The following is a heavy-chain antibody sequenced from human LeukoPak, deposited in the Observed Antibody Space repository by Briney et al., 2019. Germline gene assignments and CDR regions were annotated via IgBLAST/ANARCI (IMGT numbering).Heavy chain of an antibody. CDR3: ARGNVAAAGPVSNSDY. V-gene: IGHV3-21*01. D-gene: IGHD6-13*01. J-gene: IGHJ4*02. CDR1: GFTFSSYS. CDR2: ISSSSSYI. Sequence: GGSLRLSCAASGFTFSSYSMNWVRQAPGKGLEWVSSISSSSSYIYYADSVKGRFTISRDNAKNSLYLQMNSLRAEDTAVYYCARGNVAAAGPVSNSDYWGQGTLVTVSS.